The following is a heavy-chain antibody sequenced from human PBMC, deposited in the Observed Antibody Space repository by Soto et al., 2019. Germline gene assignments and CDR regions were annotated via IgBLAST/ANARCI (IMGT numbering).Heavy chain of an antibody. Sequence: QVQLVQSGAEVKKPGASVKVSCKASGYTFTSYGISWVRQAPGQGLEWMGWISAYNGNTTYAQDLQGRVTMTTDTYPSTAYMELRSLRSDATAVYYCARDQAMAQFDYWGQGTLVTVSS. V-gene: IGHV1-18*01. CDR3: ARDQAMAQFDY. CDR1: GYTFTSYG. CDR2: ISAYNGNT. D-gene: IGHD5-18*01. J-gene: IGHJ4*02.